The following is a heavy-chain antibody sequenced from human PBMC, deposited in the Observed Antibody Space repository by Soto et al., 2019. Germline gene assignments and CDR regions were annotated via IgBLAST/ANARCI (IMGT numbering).Heavy chain of an antibody. J-gene: IGHJ4*02. D-gene: IGHD6-19*01. V-gene: IGHV1-2*04. CDR1: GYTFTGYY. CDR2: INPNSGGT. CDR3: ARASSSGWYDY. Sequence: ASVKVSCKASGYTFTGYYMHWVRQAPGQGLEWMGWINPNSGGTNYAQKFQGWVTMTRDTSISTAYMELSRLRSDDTAVYYCARASSSGWYDYWDQGTLVTVSS.